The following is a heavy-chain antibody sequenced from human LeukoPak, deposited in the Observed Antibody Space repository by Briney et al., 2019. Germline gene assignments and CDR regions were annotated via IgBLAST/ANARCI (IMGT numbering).Heavy chain of an antibody. J-gene: IGHJ4*02. CDR3: ASSDSSGLGDYFDY. CDR2: IYSGGST. Sequence: GGSLRLSCAASGFTVSSNCMSWVRQAPGKGLEWVSVIYSGGSTYYADSVKGRFTNSRDNSKNTLYLQMNSLRAEDTAVYYCASSDSSGLGDYFDYWGQGTLVTVSS. CDR1: GFTVSSNC. V-gene: IGHV3-53*01. D-gene: IGHD3-22*01.